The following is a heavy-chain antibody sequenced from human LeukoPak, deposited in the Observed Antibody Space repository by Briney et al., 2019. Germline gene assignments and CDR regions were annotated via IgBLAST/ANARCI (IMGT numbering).Heavy chain of an antibody. CDR3: ARGMFPITMVRGVTGY. CDR2: MNPNSGNT. V-gene: IGHV1-8*01. Sequence: ASVEVSCKASGYTFTSYDINWVRQATGQGLEWMGWMNPNSGNTGYAQKFQGRVTMTRNTSISTAYMELSSLRSEDTAVYYCARGMFPITMVRGVTGYWGQGTLVTVSS. J-gene: IGHJ4*02. D-gene: IGHD3-10*01. CDR1: GYTFTSYD.